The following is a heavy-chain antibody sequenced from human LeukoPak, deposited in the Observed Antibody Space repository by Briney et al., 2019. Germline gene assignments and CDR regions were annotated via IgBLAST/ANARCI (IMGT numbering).Heavy chain of an antibody. CDR3: ARLITMVRGVIWGDAFDI. CDR1: GFTFSSYE. CDR2: ISSSGSTI. Sequence: GGSLRLSCAASGFTFSSYEMNWVRQAPGKGLEWVSYISSSGSTIYYADSVKGRFTISRDNAKNSLYLQMNSLRAEDTAVYYCARLITMVRGVIWGDAFDIWGQGTMVTVSS. V-gene: IGHV3-48*03. D-gene: IGHD3-10*01. J-gene: IGHJ3*02.